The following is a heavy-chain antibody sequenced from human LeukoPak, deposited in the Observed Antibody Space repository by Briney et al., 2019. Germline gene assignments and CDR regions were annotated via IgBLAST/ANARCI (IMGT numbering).Heavy chain of an antibody. CDR1: GFTFSSYA. CDR2: ISGSGGST. J-gene: IGHJ4*02. Sequence: GGSLRLSCAASGFTFSSYAMSWVRQAPGKGLEWVSAISGSGGSTYYADSVKGRFTISRDNSKNTLYLQMNSPRAEDTAVYYCAKVGGSGSLGLFDYWGQGTLVTVSS. CDR3: AKVGGSGSLGLFDY. V-gene: IGHV3-23*01. D-gene: IGHD3-10*01.